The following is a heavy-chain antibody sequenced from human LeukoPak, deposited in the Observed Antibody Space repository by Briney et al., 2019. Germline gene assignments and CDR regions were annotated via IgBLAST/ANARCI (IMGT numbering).Heavy chain of an antibody. CDR1: GYTFTSYG. V-gene: IGHV1-18*01. CDR2: ISGYNGKA. CDR3: ARDDCGDYVSYFQH. Sequence: ASVKVSCKASGYTFTSYGISWVRQAPGQGPEWMGWISGYNGKANYAQKFQGRVTMTTDTSTSTGYMELRSLRSDDTAVYYCARDDCGDYVSYFQHWGQGTLVIVSS. D-gene: IGHD4-17*01. J-gene: IGHJ1*01.